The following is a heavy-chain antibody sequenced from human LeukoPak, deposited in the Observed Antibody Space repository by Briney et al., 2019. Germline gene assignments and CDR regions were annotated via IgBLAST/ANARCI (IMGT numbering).Heavy chain of an antibody. CDR3: AKAIQQLYQEFEGDY. CDR1: GFTFSSYA. CDR2: ISGSGGRT. J-gene: IGHJ4*02. Sequence: GGSLRLSCAAYGFTFSSYAMSWASQAPGKGLELVSAISGSGGRTSYADSVKGRFTISRDNSKNTLYLQINSLRAEDTAVYYCAKAIQQLYQEFEGDYWGQGTLVTVSS. V-gene: IGHV3-23*01. D-gene: IGHD6-13*01.